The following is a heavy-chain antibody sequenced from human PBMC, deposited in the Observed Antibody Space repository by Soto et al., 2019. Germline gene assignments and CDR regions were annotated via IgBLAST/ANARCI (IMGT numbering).Heavy chain of an antibody. V-gene: IGHV4-59*08. CDR2: IYYSGST. CDR1: GGSISSYY. Sequence: QVQLQESGPGLVKPSETLSLTCTVSGGSISSYYWSWIRQPPGKGLEWIGYIYYSGSTNYNPSLKSRVTISVDTSKNQFSLKLSSVTAADTAVYYCARRGYEGFFDYWGQGTLVTVSS. CDR3: ARRGYEGFFDY. J-gene: IGHJ4*02. D-gene: IGHD5-12*01.